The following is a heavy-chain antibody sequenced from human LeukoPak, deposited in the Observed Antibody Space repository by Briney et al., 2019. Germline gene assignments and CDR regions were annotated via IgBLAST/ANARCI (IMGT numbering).Heavy chain of an antibody. D-gene: IGHD6-13*01. Sequence: SETLSLTCTVSGYSISSGYYWGWIRQPPGKGLEWIGSIYHSGSTYYNPSLKSRVTISVDTSKNQFSLKLSSVTAADTAVYYCARSPIAAAGKRNYDYWGQGTLVTVSS. CDR2: IYHSGST. CDR3: ARSPIAAAGKRNYDY. V-gene: IGHV4-38-2*02. J-gene: IGHJ4*02. CDR1: GYSISSGYY.